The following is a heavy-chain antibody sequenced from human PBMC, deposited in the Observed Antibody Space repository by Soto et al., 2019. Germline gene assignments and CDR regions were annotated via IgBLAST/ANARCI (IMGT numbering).Heavy chain of an antibody. J-gene: IGHJ6*02. CDR3: ARTQVSLTYYYYGMDV. CDR2: ISSSSSYI. CDR1: GFTFSSYS. V-gene: IGHV3-21*01. Sequence: PGGSLRLSCAASGFTFSSYSMNGVRQAPGKGLEGVSSISSSSSYIYYADSVKGRFTISRDNDKNSLYLQMNSLRAEDTAVYYCARTQVSLTYYYYGMDVWGQGTTVTVSS.